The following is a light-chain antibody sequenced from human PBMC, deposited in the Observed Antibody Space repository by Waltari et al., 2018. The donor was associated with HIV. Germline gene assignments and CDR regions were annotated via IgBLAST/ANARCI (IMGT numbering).Light chain of an antibody. CDR2: DFS. J-gene: IGLJ2*01. Sequence: QSALTQPRSVSGSPGQSVTISCTGTSSDLGGYDYVSWYQQHPGKAPKLMLHDFSKRPSGVPDRFSGAKSGNTASLTISGLQLEDEADYFCCSYAGAYTLLFGGGTKVTVL. V-gene: IGLV2-11*01. CDR1: SSDLGGYDY. CDR3: CSYAGAYTLL.